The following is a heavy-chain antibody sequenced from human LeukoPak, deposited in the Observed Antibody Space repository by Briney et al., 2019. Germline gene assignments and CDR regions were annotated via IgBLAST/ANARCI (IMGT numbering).Heavy chain of an antibody. CDR3: ARRYDFWSGYYTDYFDY. CDR1: GFTFSSYS. D-gene: IGHD3-3*01. Sequence: GGSLRLXCAASGFTFSSYSTNWVRQAPGKGLEWVSYISSSSSTIYYADSVKGRFTISRDNAKNSLYLQMNSLRAEDTAVYYCARRYDFWSGYYTDYFDYWGQGTLVTVSS. J-gene: IGHJ4*02. CDR2: ISSSSSTI. V-gene: IGHV3-48*01.